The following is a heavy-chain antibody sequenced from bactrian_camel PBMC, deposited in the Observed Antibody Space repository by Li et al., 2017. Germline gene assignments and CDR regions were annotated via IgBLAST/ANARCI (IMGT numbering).Heavy chain of an antibody. D-gene: IGHD2*01. CDR1: GDRGMLPF. CDR3: AANSCSYCSDGHCYSSGGTLANKY. V-gene: IGHV3S53*01. Sequence: HVQLVESGGGLVQPGGSLRLSCAVSGDRGMLPFMGWFRQTPGKEREGVATIDDDGDTKYADFVKDRFTIPKDSAKNTLYLQMNSLKPEVTAMYYCAANSCSYCSDGHCYSSGGTLANKYRGQGTQVTVS. J-gene: IGHJ4*01. CDR2: IDDDGDT.